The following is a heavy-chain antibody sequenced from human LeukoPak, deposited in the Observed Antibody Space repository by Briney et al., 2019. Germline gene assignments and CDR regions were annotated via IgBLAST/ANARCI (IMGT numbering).Heavy chain of an antibody. CDR1: AFTFSSYN. CDR3: ARDDRNGYPDY. J-gene: IGHJ4*02. V-gene: IGHV3-21*01. D-gene: IGHD5-24*01. CDR2: ISGSSSHT. Sequence: GGSLRLSCAASAFTFSSYNMNWVRQAPGKGLEWVSSISGSSSHTYYADSVKGRFTISRDNAKNSVYLQMNSLRAEDTAVYYCARDDRNGYPDYWGQGTLVIVSS.